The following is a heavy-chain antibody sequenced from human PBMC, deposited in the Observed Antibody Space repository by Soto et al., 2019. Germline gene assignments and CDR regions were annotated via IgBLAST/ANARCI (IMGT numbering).Heavy chain of an antibody. V-gene: IGHV4-30-4*01. CDR2: IYSSGST. CDR3: ARELLRYGSGSPNWVDP. D-gene: IGHD3-10*01. J-gene: IGHJ5*02. CDR1: GGSISSGDYY. Sequence: SETLSLTCTVSGGSISSGDYYLSLIRQPPGKGLEWIGYIYSSGSTYYNPSLKSRVTIAVDTSKNQFSLKLSSVTAADTAVYYCARELLRYGSGSPNWVDPWGRGTLGTV.